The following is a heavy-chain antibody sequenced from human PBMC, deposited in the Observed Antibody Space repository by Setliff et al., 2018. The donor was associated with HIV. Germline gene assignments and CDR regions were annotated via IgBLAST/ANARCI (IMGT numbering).Heavy chain of an antibody. CDR2: INSEGSST. Sequence: GGSLRLSCAASGFTFSTYWMHWVRQAPGKGLVWVSRINSEGSSTRYADSVKGRFTISRDNAKNTLYLEMNSLRAEDTAVYYCVKGFRGNYEYWGQGTLVTVSS. D-gene: IGHD1-26*01. CDR1: GFTFSTYW. V-gene: IGHV3-74*01. J-gene: IGHJ4*02. CDR3: VKGFRGNYEY.